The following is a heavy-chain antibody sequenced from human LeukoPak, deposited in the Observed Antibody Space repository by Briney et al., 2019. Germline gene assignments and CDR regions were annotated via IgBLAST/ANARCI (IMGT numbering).Heavy chain of an antibody. CDR3: ARDESPLLAGGAFDI. V-gene: IGHV4-39*07. CDR1: GGSIRSDHYY. D-gene: IGHD3-3*02. Sequence: SETLSLTCTVSGGSIRSDHYYWGWIRQPPGKGLEWIGSIYYSGSTYYNPSLESRVTISVDTSKNQFSLKLSSVTAADTAVYYCARDESPLLAGGAFDIWGQGTMVTVSS. CDR2: IYYSGST. J-gene: IGHJ3*02.